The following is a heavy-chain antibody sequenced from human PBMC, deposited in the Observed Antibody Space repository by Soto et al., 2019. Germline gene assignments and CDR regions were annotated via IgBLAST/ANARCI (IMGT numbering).Heavy chain of an antibody. CDR3: ARAHVLLWFGELSGWFDP. Sequence: QVQLQESGPGLVKPSGTLSLTCAVSSGSISSSNWWSWVRQPPGKGLEWIGEIYHSGSTNYNPSLKSRVSISVDKSKNQFSLKLSSVTAADTAVYYCARAHVLLWFGELSGWFDPWGQGTLVTVSS. CDR1: SGSISSSNW. J-gene: IGHJ5*02. V-gene: IGHV4-4*02. D-gene: IGHD3-10*01. CDR2: IYHSGST.